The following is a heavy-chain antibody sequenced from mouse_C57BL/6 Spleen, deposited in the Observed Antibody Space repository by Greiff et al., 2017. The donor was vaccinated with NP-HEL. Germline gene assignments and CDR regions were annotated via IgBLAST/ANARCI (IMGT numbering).Heavy chain of an antibody. V-gene: IGHV1-15*01. CDR2: IDPETGGT. CDR1: GYTFTDYE. J-gene: IGHJ2*01. CDR3: TRGGFPITTVVATDYFDY. D-gene: IGHD1-1*01. Sequence: VQLQQSGAELVRPGASVTLSCKASGYTFTDYEMHWVKQTPVHGLEWIGAIDPETGGTAYNQKFKGKAILTADKSSSTAYMELRSLTSEDSAVYYWTRGGFPITTVVATDYFDYWGQGTTLTVSS.